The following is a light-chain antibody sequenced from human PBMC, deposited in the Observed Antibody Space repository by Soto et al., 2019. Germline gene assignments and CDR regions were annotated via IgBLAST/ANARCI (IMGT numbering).Light chain of an antibody. Sequence: DSVRTQSPESVAVSLGERATINCKSSQSILYKSSNKNYLAWYQQKPRQPPKLLINWASTRESGVPDRFSGSGSGTDFTLTISSLQAEDVAVYYCQQYYNTPLTFGGGTKVDIK. CDR1: QSILYKSSNKNY. CDR3: QQYYNTPLT. CDR2: WAS. V-gene: IGKV4-1*01. J-gene: IGKJ4*01.